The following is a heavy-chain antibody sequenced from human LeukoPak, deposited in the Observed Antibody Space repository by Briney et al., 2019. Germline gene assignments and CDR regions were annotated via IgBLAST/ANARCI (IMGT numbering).Heavy chain of an antibody. CDR2: IVPTVKIA. D-gene: IGHD6-13*01. J-gene: IGHJ4*02. V-gene: IGHV1-69*04. Sequence: ASVKVSCKASGDTFSSYAILWVRQAPGQGLEWMGRIVPTVKIANYAQKFQGRVTITADKSTSTAYMKLSSLRSEDTAVYYCARAASSWSLIDYWGQGTLVTVSS. CDR1: GDTFSSYA. CDR3: ARAASSWSLIDY.